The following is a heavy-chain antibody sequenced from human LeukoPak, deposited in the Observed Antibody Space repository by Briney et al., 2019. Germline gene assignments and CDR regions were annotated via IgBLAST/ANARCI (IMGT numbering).Heavy chain of an antibody. D-gene: IGHD3-22*01. CDR1: GGSISSSSYY. Sequence: SETLSLTCTVSGGSISSSSYYWGWIRQPPGKGLEWIGSSYYSGSAYDNPSLKSRVTISLDTSNNQFSLKLSSVTAADTAVYYCASVSLIVVLFDYWGQGTRVTVSS. J-gene: IGHJ4*02. CDR3: ASVSLIVVLFDY. V-gene: IGHV4-39*07. CDR2: SYYSGSA.